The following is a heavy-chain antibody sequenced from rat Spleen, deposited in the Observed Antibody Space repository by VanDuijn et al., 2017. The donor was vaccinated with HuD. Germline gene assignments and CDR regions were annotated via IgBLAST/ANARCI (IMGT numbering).Heavy chain of an antibody. J-gene: IGHJ2*01. CDR3: TRDLPDNWELGFDY. V-gene: IGHV5-27*01. D-gene: IGHD5-1*01. CDR1: GFTFSNYG. Sequence: EVQLVESGGGSVQPGKSLKLSCAASGFTFSNYGMAWVRQAPKKGLEWVATISPSGGKTSYRDYVKGRFTLSRDNAKSTLSLQMNILRSEDTATYYCTRDLPDNWELGFDYWGKGVMVTVSS. CDR2: ISPSGGKT.